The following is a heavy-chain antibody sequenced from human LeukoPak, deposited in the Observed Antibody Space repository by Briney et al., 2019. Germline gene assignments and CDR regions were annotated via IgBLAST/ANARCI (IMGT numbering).Heavy chain of an antibody. J-gene: IGHJ6*02. CDR3: AKPPGDV. V-gene: IGHV3-30*18. Sequence: GGSLRLSCAASGFTFSSYGMHWVRQAPGKGLEWVAVISYDGSNKYYADSVKGRFTISRDNSKNTLYLQMNSLRAEDTAVYYCAKPPGDVWVQGTTVTVSS. CDR2: ISYDGSNK. CDR1: GFTFSSYG.